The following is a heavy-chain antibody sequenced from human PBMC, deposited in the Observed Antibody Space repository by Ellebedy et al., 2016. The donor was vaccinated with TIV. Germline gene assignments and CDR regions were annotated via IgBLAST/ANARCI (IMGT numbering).Heavy chain of an antibody. CDR2: IYYSGST. CDR3: ASGNSYEGMDV. J-gene: IGHJ6*02. V-gene: IGHV4-39*07. D-gene: IGHD5-18*01. Sequence: SETLSLTCNVSGGSITSSIYYWGWIRQSPGKGLEWIGSIYYSGSTYYNPSLKSRVTMSSDMSQKHFSLKLSSVTAADTAVDYWASGNSYEGMDVWGQGTTVTVSS. CDR1: GGSITSSIYY.